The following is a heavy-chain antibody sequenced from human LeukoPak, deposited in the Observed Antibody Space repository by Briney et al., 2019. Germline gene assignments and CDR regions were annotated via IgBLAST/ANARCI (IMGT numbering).Heavy chain of an antibody. CDR2: INHSGST. D-gene: IGHD2-15*01. Sequence: PSETLSLTCAVYGGSFSGYYWSWIRQPPGKGLEWIGEINHSGSTNYNPSLKSRVTISVDTSKNQFSLSLNSVTAADTAVYYCARLASLRGLCRGGRCYYMDVWGKGTTVTVSS. J-gene: IGHJ6*03. V-gene: IGHV4-34*01. CDR1: GGSFSGYY. CDR3: ARLASLRGLCRGGRCYYMDV.